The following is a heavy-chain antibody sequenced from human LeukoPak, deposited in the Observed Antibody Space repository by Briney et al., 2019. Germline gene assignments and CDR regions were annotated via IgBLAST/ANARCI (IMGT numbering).Heavy chain of an antibody. CDR3: ARHIRSRQQLLPGDY. Sequence: GASLNSSGKSAESPFTNYWIAWLQQKPEKDQSRKGIIYPSDTNTRYSPSFQGQVTISADKSISPAYLQWSSLKASDTAMYYCARHIRSRQQLLPGDYWGQGTLVTVSS. CDR1: ESPFTNYW. V-gene: IGHV5-51*07. D-gene: IGHD1-26*01. J-gene: IGHJ4*02. CDR2: IYPSDTNT.